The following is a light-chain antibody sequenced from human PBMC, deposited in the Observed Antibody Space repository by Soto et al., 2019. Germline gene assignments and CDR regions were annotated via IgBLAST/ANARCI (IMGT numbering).Light chain of an antibody. V-gene: IGKV1-5*03. Sequence: DIQMTQSPSTLSASVGDRVTITCRASQSISSWLAWYQQKPGKAPKLLIYKASSLESGVPSRFSGSGSGTEFTLTISSLQPHDFATYYCQQYNSHYTFGQGTKLEIK. CDR1: QSISSW. J-gene: IGKJ2*01. CDR2: KAS. CDR3: QQYNSHYT.